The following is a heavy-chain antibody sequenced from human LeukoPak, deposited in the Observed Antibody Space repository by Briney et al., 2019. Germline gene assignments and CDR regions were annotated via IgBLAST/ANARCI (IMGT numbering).Heavy chain of an antibody. V-gene: IGHV4-38-2*02. D-gene: IGHD6-13*01. CDR3: ARAYRSSWYANWFDP. J-gene: IGHJ5*02. Sequence: PSETLSLTCTVSGYSISSGYYWGWIRQPPGKGLGWIGSIYHSGSTYYNPSLKSRVTISVDTSKNQFSLKLSSVTAADTAVYFCARAYRSSWYANWFDPWGQGTLVTVSS. CDR1: GYSISSGYY. CDR2: IYHSGST.